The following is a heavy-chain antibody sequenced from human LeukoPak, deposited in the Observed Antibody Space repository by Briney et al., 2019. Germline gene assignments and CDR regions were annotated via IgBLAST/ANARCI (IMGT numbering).Heavy chain of an antibody. CDR2: ISSSGSYI. CDR3: ARDRGSGSYGIFDY. Sequence: PGGSLRLSCAASGFTFSSYSMNWVRQAPGKGLEWVSSISSSGSYIYYADSVKGRFTISRDNAKNSLYLQMNSLRAEDTAVYYCARDRGSGSYGIFDYWGQGTLVTVSP. CDR1: GFTFSSYS. V-gene: IGHV3-21*01. D-gene: IGHD3-10*01. J-gene: IGHJ4*02.